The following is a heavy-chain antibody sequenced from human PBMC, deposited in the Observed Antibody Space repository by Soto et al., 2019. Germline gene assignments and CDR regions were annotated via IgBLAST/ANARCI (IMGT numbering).Heavy chain of an antibody. D-gene: IGHD4-17*01. J-gene: IGHJ5*02. CDR1: GGAISSYY. CDR2: IYYSGST. Sequence: SETLSLTCTVSGGAISSYYWSWIRQPPGKGLEGIGYIYYSGSTNYNPSRKSRVSRSVDTSKNQFSLKLSSVTAADTAVYYCARERPATYGGNRYWFDPWGQGTLVTVSS. CDR3: ARERPATYGGNRYWFDP. V-gene: IGHV4-59*01.